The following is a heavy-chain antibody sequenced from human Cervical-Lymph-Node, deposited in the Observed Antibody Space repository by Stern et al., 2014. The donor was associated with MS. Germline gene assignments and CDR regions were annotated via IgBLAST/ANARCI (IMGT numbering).Heavy chain of an antibody. CDR3: VKDTYGSGSYSDY. CDR1: GFVFSAYG. CDR2: ISNDGSNK. V-gene: IGHV3-30*18. Sequence: VQLVESGGGVVQPGRSLRLSCEASGFVFSAYGMQGVRPAPGKGLEWVAVISNDGSNKYYADSVKGRFTISRDNSRNTLYLQVNSLRADDTAVYYCVKDTYGSGSYSDYWGQGILVTVTS. D-gene: IGHD3-10*01. J-gene: IGHJ4*02.